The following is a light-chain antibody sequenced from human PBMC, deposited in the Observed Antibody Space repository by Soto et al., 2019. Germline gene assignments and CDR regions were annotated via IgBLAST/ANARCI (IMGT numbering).Light chain of an antibody. J-gene: IGKJ1*01. CDR1: QSITNY. CDR2: KAS. Sequence: DIQMTQSPSTLSASVGDRVTISCRASQSITNYLAWYQQKPGKAPKLLIYKASTLESGVPSRFSGSGSATEFTLTISSLQPDDFATYYCHQYHSYSRKFGQGTKVEIK. CDR3: HQYHSYSRK. V-gene: IGKV1-5*03.